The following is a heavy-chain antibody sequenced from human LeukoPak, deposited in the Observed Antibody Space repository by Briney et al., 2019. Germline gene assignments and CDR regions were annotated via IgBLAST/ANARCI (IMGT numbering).Heavy chain of an antibody. Sequence: PGGTQRLSCAASGFTFSSCGMSWVRQAPGKGLKWVSDISASGGSTYYADSVKGRFTISRDNSKKTLHLQMNSLRAEDTAIYYCAKASSAGDSSSWNYWGQGILVTVSS. CDR3: AKASSAGDSSSWNY. CDR1: GFTFSSCG. CDR2: ISASGGST. D-gene: IGHD6-13*01. V-gene: IGHV3-23*01. J-gene: IGHJ4*02.